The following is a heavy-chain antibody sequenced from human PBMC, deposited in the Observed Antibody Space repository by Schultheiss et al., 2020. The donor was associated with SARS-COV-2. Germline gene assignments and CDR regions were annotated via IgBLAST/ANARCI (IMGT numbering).Heavy chain of an antibody. CDR1: GFTFSSYA. V-gene: IGHV3-23*01. CDR3: AKDPIAAAGIWWFDP. CDR2: ISGSGGST. J-gene: IGHJ5*02. D-gene: IGHD6-13*01. Sequence: GESLKISCAASGFTFSSYAMSWVRQAPGKGLEWVSAISGSGGSTYYADSVKGRFTISRDNSKNTLYLQMNSLRAEDTAVYYCAKDPIAAAGIWWFDPWGQGTLVTVSS.